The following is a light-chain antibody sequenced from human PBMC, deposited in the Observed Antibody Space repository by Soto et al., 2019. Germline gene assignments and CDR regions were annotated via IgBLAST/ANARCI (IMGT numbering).Light chain of an antibody. CDR2: GAS. Sequence: EIVLTQSPGTLSLSPGERATLSCRASQTVSSSKLAWYQQKPGQAPKVLISGASSRATGIPDRFGGSGSGTDFTLTISRLEPEDFAVYYCQQYGSSPRTFGQGTKVALK. J-gene: IGKJ1*01. CDR3: QQYGSSPRT. CDR1: QTVSSSK. V-gene: IGKV3-20*01.